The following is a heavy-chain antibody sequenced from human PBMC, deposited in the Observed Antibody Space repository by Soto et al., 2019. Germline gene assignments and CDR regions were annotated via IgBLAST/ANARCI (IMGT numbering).Heavy chain of an antibody. J-gene: IGHJ4*02. Sequence: PGGSLRLSCAASRFTFRSYWMHWVRQAPGKGLEWVSAISGSGGSTYYADSVKGRFTISRDNSKNTLYLQMNSLRAEDTAVYYCAKRGFLEWLLSGFFDYWGQGTLVTVSS. D-gene: IGHD3-3*01. CDR1: RFTFRSYW. CDR3: AKRGFLEWLLSGFFDY. V-gene: IGHV3-23*01. CDR2: ISGSGGST.